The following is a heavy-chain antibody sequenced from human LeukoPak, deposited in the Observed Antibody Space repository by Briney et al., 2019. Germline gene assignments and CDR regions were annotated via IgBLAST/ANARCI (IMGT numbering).Heavy chain of an antibody. J-gene: IGHJ6*03. V-gene: IGHV1-24*01. CDR3: ANATYYYGSGSYTYYYYYYMDV. D-gene: IGHD3-10*01. Sequence: ASVKVSCKTSGGTLSRYAISWVRQAPGQGLEWMGGFDPEDGETIYAQKFQGRVTMTEDTSTDTAYMELSSLRSEGTAVYYCANATYYYGSGSYTYYYYYYMDVWGKGTTVTVSS. CDR2: FDPEDGET. CDR1: GGTLSRYA.